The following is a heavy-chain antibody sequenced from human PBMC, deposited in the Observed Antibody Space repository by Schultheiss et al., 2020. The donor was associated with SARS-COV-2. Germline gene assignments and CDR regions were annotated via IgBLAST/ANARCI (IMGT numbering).Heavy chain of an antibody. D-gene: IGHD6-19*01. J-gene: IGHJ4*02. CDR2: ISSSSSTI. CDR3: AKPPPSSGFHPYYFDY. Sequence: GESLKISCAASGFTFSSYSMNWVRQASGKGLEWVSYISSSSSTIYYADSVKGRFTISRDNSKNTLYLQMNSLRAEDTAVYYCAKPPPSSGFHPYYFDYWGQGTLVTVSS. V-gene: IGHV3-48*01. CDR1: GFTFSSYS.